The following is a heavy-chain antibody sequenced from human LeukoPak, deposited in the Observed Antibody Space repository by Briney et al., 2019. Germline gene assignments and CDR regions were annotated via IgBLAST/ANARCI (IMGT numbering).Heavy chain of an antibody. V-gene: IGHV4-59*01. CDR1: GGSISSYY. CDR3: ARVRGFDAFDI. D-gene: IGHD6-25*01. Sequence: SETLSLTCTVSGGSISSYYWSWIRQPPGKGLEWIGYIYYSGSTNYNPSLKSRVTISVDTSKNQFPLKLSSVTAADTAVYYCARVRGFDAFDIWGQGTMVTVSS. CDR2: IYYSGST. J-gene: IGHJ3*02.